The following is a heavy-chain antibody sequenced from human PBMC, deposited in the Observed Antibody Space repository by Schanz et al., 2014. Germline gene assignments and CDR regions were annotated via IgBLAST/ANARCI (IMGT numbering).Heavy chain of an antibody. Sequence: QVQLQQWGAGLLKPSETLSLTCAVYGGSFSSNYWSWIRQPPGKGLEWIGEINQSGTTNYNPSLKSRDTMSIDTSKNQSSLKLRSVTAADTALYYCARGTRERLLLRSGQFAFHIWGQGTMVTVSS. D-gene: IGHD3-22*01. CDR3: ARGTRERLLLRSGQFAFHI. CDR1: GGSFSSNY. J-gene: IGHJ3*02. CDR2: INQSGTT. V-gene: IGHV4-34*02.